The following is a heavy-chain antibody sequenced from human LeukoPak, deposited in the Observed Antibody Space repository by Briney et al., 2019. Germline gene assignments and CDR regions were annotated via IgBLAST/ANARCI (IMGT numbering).Heavy chain of an antibody. V-gene: IGHV1-8*03. CDR2: MNPNSGNT. CDR1: GYTFTSYD. CDR3: ARAHCSGGSCYSGAVGDWFDP. J-gene: IGHJ5*02. D-gene: IGHD2-15*01. Sequence: ASVKVSCKASGYTFTSYDINWVRQATGQGLEWMGWMNPNSGNTGYAQKFQGRVTITRNTSISTAYMELSSLRSEDTAVYHCARAHCSGGSCYSGAVGDWFDPWGQGTLVTVSS.